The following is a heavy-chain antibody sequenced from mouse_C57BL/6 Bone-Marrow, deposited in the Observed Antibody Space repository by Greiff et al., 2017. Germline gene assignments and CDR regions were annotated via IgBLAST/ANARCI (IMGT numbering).Heavy chain of an antibody. J-gene: IGHJ1*03. D-gene: IGHD2-2*01. Sequence: QVQLKQSGPGLVQPSQSLSITCTVSGFSLTSYGVHWVRQSPGKGLEWLGVIWRGGSTDYNAAFMSRLSITKDNSKSQVFFKMNSLQADDTAIYYCAIPYGYDGGYWYFDVWGTGTTVTVSS. V-gene: IGHV2-5*01. CDR2: IWRGGST. CDR3: AIPYGYDGGYWYFDV. CDR1: GFSLTSYG.